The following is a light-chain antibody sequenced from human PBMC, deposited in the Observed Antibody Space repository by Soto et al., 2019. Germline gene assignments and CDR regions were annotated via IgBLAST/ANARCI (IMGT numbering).Light chain of an antibody. CDR2: GNS. V-gene: IGLV1-40*01. J-gene: IGLJ2*01. CDR3: QSYDSSLSGSV. Sequence: QSVLTQPPSVSGAPGQSVTIFYTGSISNIGAGYDVHWYQQLPGTAPKLLIYGNSNRPSGVPDRFSGSKSGTSASLAITGLQAEDEADYYCQSYDSSLSGSVFGGGTKLTVL. CDR1: ISNIGAGYD.